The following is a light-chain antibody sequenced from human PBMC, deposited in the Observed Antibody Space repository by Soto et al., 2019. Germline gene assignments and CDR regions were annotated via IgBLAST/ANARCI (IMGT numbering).Light chain of an antibody. CDR2: DVT. J-gene: IGLJ1*01. CDR3: SSYTSSSTPYV. V-gene: IGLV2-14*01. CDR1: SSDVGGYNY. Sequence: QSALTQPASVSGSPGQSITIPCTGTSSDVGGYNYVSWYQQHPVKATKLMIYDVTNRPSGVSDRLSGSKSGNTTSLTISGLQAEDEADYYCSSYTSSSTPYVFGTGTKVTVL.